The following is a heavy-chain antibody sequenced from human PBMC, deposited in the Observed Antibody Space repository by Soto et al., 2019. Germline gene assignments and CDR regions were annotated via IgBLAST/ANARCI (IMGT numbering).Heavy chain of an antibody. Sequence: ASVKVSCKVSGYTLTELSMHWVRQAPGKGHEWMGGFDPEDGATIYAQKFQGRVTMTEDTSTDTAYMELSSLRSEDTAVYYCATSPIFGVVISPYYFDYWGQGTLVTVSS. V-gene: IGHV1-24*01. J-gene: IGHJ4*02. CDR1: GYTLTELS. CDR3: ATSPIFGVVISPYYFDY. CDR2: FDPEDGAT. D-gene: IGHD3-3*02.